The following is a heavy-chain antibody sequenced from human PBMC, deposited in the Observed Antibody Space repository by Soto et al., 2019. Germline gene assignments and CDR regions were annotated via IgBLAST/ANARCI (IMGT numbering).Heavy chain of an antibody. CDR2: IYSSGST. D-gene: IGHD3-22*01. CDR1: GGSINTGAYY. Sequence: QVQLQESGPGLVKPSQTLSLTCTVSGGSINTGAYYWTWIRQHPGKGLEWIGYIYSSGSTYYNPSLKSRVTISMATSKHQFSLKLSSVTAADTAVYYCARDGNDSSGYYASWYFDLWGRGTLVTVSS. CDR3: ARDGNDSSGYYASWYFDL. J-gene: IGHJ2*01. V-gene: IGHV4-31*03.